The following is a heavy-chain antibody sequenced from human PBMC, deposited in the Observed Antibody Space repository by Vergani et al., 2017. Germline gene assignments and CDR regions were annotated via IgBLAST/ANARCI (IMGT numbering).Heavy chain of an antibody. J-gene: IGHJ6*02. V-gene: IGHV1-69-2*01. Sequence: EVQLVQSGAEVKKPGATMKISCKVSGYTFTDHYMHWVKQDPGKGLEWMGLVDPEDGETIYAEKFKGRVTIAADTSTDTAHLELSSLRSEDTAVYYCATPQTVTTGGMQVWGQGNTVIVSS. CDR1: GYTFTDHY. CDR2: VDPEDGET. D-gene: IGHD4-17*01. CDR3: ATPQTVTTGGMQV.